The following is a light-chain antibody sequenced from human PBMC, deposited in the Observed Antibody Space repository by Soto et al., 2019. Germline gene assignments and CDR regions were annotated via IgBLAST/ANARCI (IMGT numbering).Light chain of an antibody. CDR1: RRDVGGYNY. CDR3: SSYKSTTPLYV. Sequence: QSVLTQPASVSGSPGQSITIPCSGTRRDVGGYNYVSWYQQHPGKAPKLIIYEVDNRPSGVSDRFSGSKSGNTASLTISGLQAEDEAEYFCSSYKSTTPLYVFGTGTKLTV. J-gene: IGLJ1*01. V-gene: IGLV2-14*03. CDR2: EVD.